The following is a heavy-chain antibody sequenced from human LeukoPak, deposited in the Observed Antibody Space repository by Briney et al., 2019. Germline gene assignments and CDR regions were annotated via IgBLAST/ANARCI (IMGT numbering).Heavy chain of an antibody. J-gene: IGHJ4*02. CDR3: ARIYGSGSLPRYFDY. D-gene: IGHD3-10*01. CDR2: IYPGDSDT. CDR1: GYSFTNYW. V-gene: IGHV5-51*01. Sequence: GESLKISCKGSGYSFTNYWIGWVRQMPGKGLEWMGIIYPGDSDTRYSPSFQGQVTISVDESTSTAYLQWSSLKASDTATFYCARIYGSGSLPRYFDYWGQGTLVTVSS.